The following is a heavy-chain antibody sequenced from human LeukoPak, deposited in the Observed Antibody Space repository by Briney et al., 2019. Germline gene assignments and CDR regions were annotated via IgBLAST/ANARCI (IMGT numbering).Heavy chain of an antibody. D-gene: IGHD2-2*01. Sequence: QSGGSLRLSCAVSGFTFDDYAMHWVRQAPGKGLEWVSSISWSSSTIAYADSVRGRFTISRDNAKNSLYLQMNSLRAEDMALYYCAEDMRGLGVVAFDIWGQGTMVTVSS. V-gene: IGHV3-9*03. CDR1: GFTFDDYA. J-gene: IGHJ3*02. CDR3: AEDMRGLGVVAFDI. CDR2: ISWSSSTI.